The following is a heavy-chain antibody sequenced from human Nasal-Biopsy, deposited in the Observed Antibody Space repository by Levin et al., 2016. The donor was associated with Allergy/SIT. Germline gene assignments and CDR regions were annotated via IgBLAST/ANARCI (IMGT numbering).Heavy chain of an antibody. CDR2: ISSSSSYI. CDR3: ARDGWDGMDV. J-gene: IGHJ6*02. Sequence: ESLKISCAASGFTFSSYSMNWVRQAPGKGLEWVSSISSSSSYIFYADSVRGRVTISRDNAKNSLSLQMNSLRAEDTAVYYCARDGWDGMDVWGQGTTVTVSS. CDR1: GFTFSSYS. V-gene: IGHV3-21*01. D-gene: IGHD2-2*03.